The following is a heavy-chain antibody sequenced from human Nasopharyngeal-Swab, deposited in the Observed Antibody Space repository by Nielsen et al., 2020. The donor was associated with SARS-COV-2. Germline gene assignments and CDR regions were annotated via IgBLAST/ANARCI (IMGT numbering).Heavy chain of an antibody. CDR2: ISYDGSNK. J-gene: IGHJ4*02. V-gene: IGHV3-30*18. D-gene: IGHD4-17*01. Sequence: WIRQPPGKGLEWVAVISYDGSNKYCADSVKGRFTISRDNSKNTLYLQMNSLRAEDTAVYYCAKAGGTVTTRGIDYWGQGTLVTVSS. CDR3: AKAGGTVTTRGIDY.